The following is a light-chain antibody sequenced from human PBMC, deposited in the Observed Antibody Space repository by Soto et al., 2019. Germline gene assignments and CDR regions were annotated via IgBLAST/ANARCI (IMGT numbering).Light chain of an antibody. CDR2: GAS. V-gene: IGKV3-20*01. J-gene: IGKJ1*01. CDR1: QSVGSNC. CDR3: HQYDSSPRT. Sequence: EIVLTQSPGTLSLSPGDRATLSCRASQSVGSNCLAWYQQKSGQSPRLLIYGASFRASGIPDRFRGSGSGTDFTLTIRRLEPEDFAMYFCHQYDSSPRTFGQGTKVEIK.